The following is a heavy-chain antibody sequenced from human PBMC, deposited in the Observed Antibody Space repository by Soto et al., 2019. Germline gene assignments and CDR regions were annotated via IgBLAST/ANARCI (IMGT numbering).Heavy chain of an antibody. CDR2: ISYDGSNK. Sequence: GGSLRLSCAASGFTFSSYAMHWVRQAPGKGLEWVAVISYDGSNKYYADSVKGRFTISRDNSKNTLYLQMNSLRAEDTAVYYCARSAGSYYYYGMDVWGQGTTVTVSS. CDR3: ARSAGSYYYYGMDV. CDR1: GFTFSSYA. V-gene: IGHV3-30-3*01. J-gene: IGHJ6*02.